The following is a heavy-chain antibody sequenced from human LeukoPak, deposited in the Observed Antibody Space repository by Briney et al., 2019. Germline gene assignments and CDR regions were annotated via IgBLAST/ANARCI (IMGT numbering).Heavy chain of an antibody. J-gene: IGHJ6*02. CDR1: GFTFSSYD. Sequence: GGSLRLSCAAYGFTFSSYDMHWARQARGKGLEWVSAIGNADNTYYPGTVKGRFTIYRENAKNSLYLQMNSLRAGDTAVYYCARVAPTYGMDVWGQGTTVTVSS. CDR2: IGNADNT. V-gene: IGHV3-13*01. CDR3: ARVAPTYGMDV.